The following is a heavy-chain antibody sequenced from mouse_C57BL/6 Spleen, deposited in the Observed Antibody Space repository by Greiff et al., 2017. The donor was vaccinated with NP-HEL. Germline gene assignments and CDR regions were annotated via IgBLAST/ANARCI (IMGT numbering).Heavy chain of an antibody. CDR1: GYTFTDYY. D-gene: IGHD3-2*02. Sequence: VQLQQSGPELVKPGASVKISCKASGYTFTDYYINWVKQRPGQGLEWIGWIFPGSGSTYYNEKFKGKATLTVDKSSSTAYMLLSSLTSEDSAVYFCARSGAAQATSYFDYWGQGTTLTVSS. CDR3: ARSGAAQATSYFDY. CDR2: IFPGSGST. J-gene: IGHJ2*01. V-gene: IGHV1-75*01.